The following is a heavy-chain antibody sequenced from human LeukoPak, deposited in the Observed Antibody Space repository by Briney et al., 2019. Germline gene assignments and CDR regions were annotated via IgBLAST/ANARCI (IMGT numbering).Heavy chain of an antibody. CDR2: IKGDGSHT. V-gene: IGHV3-74*01. CDR1: GFTFSNYW. D-gene: IGHD3-9*01. CDR3: VRDWDHFDFDS. Sequence: GESLRLSCAASGFTFSNYWMHWVRQAPGKGLVWVSRIKGDGSHTIYADSVKGRFTISRDNAKNTLYLQMKSLRAEDTAVYYCVRDWDHFDFDSWGQGTLVTVFS. J-gene: IGHJ5*01.